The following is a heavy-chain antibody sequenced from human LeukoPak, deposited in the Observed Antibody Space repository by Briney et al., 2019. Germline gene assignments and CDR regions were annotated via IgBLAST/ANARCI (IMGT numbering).Heavy chain of an antibody. D-gene: IGHD6-13*01. Sequence: EGSLRLSCAASGFTFSSYAMTWVRQAPGKGLEWVSAISGSGGSTYYADSVKGRFTISRDNSKNTLYLQMNSLRAEDTAVYYCAKGPYSSSWFDYWGQGTLVTVSS. CDR2: ISGSGGST. V-gene: IGHV3-23*01. CDR3: AKGPYSSSWFDY. J-gene: IGHJ4*02. CDR1: GFTFSSYA.